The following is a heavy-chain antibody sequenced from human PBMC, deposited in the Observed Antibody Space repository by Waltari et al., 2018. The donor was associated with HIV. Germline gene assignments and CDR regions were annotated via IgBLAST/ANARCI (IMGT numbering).Heavy chain of an antibody. J-gene: IGHJ4*02. CDR2: ISYDGSKK. Sequence: QVQLVESGGGVVQPGRSLRLPCAASGFSFRTYGMPSLRQAPGKVLEWVAVISYDGSKKYYADSVKGRFTISRDNSKNTLYLQMNSLRAEDTAVYYCAKDKGGVTYIFDYWGQGTLVTVSS. V-gene: IGHV3-30*18. CDR3: AKDKGGVTYIFDY. CDR1: GFSFRTYG. D-gene: IGHD1-1*01.